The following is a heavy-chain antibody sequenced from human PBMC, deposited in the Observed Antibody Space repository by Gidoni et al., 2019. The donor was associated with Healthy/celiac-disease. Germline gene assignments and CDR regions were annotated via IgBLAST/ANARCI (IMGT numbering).Heavy chain of an antibody. J-gene: IGHJ6*02. V-gene: IGHV1-8*01. CDR3: ARESIGTELTPNYYYYGMDV. CDR2: MNPNSGNT. D-gene: IGHD1-7*01. Sequence: QVQLVQSGAEVKKPGASVKVSCKASGYTFTSYDINWVRQATGQGLEWMGWMNPNSGNTGYAQKFQGRVTMTRNTSISTAYMELSSLRSEDTAVYYCARESIGTELTPNYYYYGMDVWGQGTTVTVSS. CDR1: GYTFTSYD.